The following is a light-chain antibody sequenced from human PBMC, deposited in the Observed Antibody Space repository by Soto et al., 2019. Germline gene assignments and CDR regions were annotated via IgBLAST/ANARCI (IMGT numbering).Light chain of an antibody. Sequence: EVVMTQSPDTLSVSPGETVTLSCRASQSVRSKLAWYQQKPGQAPRLFIYGASTRATGIPARFSGSGSGTEFTLTISSLQSEDFAIYYCQQYNNWTPITLGQGTRLEIK. V-gene: IGKV3-15*01. J-gene: IGKJ5*01. CDR3: QQYNNWTPIT. CDR2: GAS. CDR1: QSVRSK.